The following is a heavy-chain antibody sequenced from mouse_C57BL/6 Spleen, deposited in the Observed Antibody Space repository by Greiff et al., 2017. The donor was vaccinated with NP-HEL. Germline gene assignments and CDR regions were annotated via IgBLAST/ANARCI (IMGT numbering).Heavy chain of an antibody. Sequence: QVQLQQPGAELVKPGASVKLSCKASGYTFTSYWMHWVKQRPGQGLEWIGVIHPNSGSTNYNEKFKSKATLTVDKSSSTAYMQLSSLTSEDSAVYYCARGSLGRCYYAMDYWGQGTSVTVSS. CDR2: IHPNSGST. CDR1: GYTFTSYW. CDR3: ARGSLGRCYYAMDY. J-gene: IGHJ4*01. V-gene: IGHV1-64*01.